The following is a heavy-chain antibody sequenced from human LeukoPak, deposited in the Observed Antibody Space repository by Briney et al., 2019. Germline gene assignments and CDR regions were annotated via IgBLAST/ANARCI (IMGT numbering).Heavy chain of an antibody. D-gene: IGHD3-10*01. Sequence: GGSLRLSCAASGFTFSSYGMSWVRQAPGKGLEWVSAISGSGGSTYYADSVKGRFTISRDNSKNTLYLQMNSLRAEDTAVYYCAKVNRGTMIRGIICDYWGQGTLVTVSS. CDR2: ISGSGGST. CDR1: GFTFSSYG. CDR3: AKVNRGTMIRGIICDY. V-gene: IGHV3-23*01. J-gene: IGHJ4*02.